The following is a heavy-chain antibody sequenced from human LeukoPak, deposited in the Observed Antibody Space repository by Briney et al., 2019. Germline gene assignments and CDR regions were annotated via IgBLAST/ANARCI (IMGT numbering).Heavy chain of an antibody. V-gene: IGHV4-59*01. Sequence: SETLSLTCTVSGGSISSYYWSWIRQPPGKELEWIGYIYYSGSTNYNPSLKSRVTISVDTSKNQFSLKLSSVTAADTAVYYCARTYCSSTSCYEDWFGPWGQGTLVTVSS. CDR2: IYYSGST. D-gene: IGHD2-2*01. CDR1: GGSISSYY. CDR3: ARTYCSSTSCYEDWFGP. J-gene: IGHJ5*02.